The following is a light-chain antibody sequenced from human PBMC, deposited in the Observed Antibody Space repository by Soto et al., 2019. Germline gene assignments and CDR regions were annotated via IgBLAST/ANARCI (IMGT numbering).Light chain of an antibody. CDR3: QQYNKWPRT. J-gene: IGKJ2*01. CDR2: GAS. V-gene: IGKV3-15*01. CDR1: QSISSD. Sequence: IVMTHSPTTLSVSPGERATLPCRASQSISSDVAWYQQKPGQAPRLLIYGASTTATGIPARFSGSGSGTEFTLTISSLQSEDFAVYNCQQYNKWPRTFGQGTKVDIK.